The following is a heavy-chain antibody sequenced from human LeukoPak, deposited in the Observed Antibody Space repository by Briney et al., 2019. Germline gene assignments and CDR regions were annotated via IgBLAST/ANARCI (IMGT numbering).Heavy chain of an antibody. D-gene: IGHD5-18*01. V-gene: IGHV5-51*01. CDR2: IDPSDSET. J-gene: IGHJ4*02. CDR1: GYSFTSYW. CDR3: ARQTAMGRSGDY. Sequence: GESLKISCKASGYSFTSYWIGWVRHMPGKGLEWMGIIDPSDSETRYTPSFQGQVTISVDKSLSLAYLQWNSLKASDTAMYYCARQTAMGRSGDYWGQGTLVTVSS.